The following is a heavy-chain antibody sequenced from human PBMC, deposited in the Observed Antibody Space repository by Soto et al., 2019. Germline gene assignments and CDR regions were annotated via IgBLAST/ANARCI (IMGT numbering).Heavy chain of an antibody. CDR1: GFSFSDTA. Sequence: GGFLRLSCAAAGFSFSDTAIHWVREASGKGLEWVGRIRSKANSYTTEYAASVQSTFTISRDDSKKTAYLQTDRLKTEDTALYYCTRHEPTGTNEYWGQGT. CDR3: TRHEPTGTNEY. CDR2: IRSKANSYTT. V-gene: IGHV3-73*01. D-gene: IGHD1-1*01. J-gene: IGHJ4*02.